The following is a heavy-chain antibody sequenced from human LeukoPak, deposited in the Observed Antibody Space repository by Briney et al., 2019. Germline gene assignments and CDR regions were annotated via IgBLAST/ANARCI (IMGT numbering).Heavy chain of an antibody. D-gene: IGHD6-19*01. Sequence: PGTSLRLSCAVSGFTISSHGMHWVRQAPGKGPEWVAMIAYHGNTEYYGDSVKGRFTISRDNSKNTLYLQMDSLRAEDTAVYHRAKDWGSGGWYNYFDPWGQGTLVTVSS. J-gene: IGHJ5*02. CDR1: GFTISSHG. CDR2: IAYHGNTE. CDR3: AKDWGSGGWYNYFDP. V-gene: IGHV3-30*18.